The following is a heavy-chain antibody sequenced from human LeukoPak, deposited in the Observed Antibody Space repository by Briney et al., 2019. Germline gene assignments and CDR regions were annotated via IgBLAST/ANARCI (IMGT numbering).Heavy chain of an antibody. Sequence: GGSLRLSCEASGFTFSSYWMNWVRQAPGKGLEWVANIRQDGSEKRYVDSVKGRFSISRDNSKNTLYLQMNSLRAEDTAVYYCAKTRPLDSSSWSHGDYWGQGTLVTVSS. J-gene: IGHJ4*02. CDR3: AKTRPLDSSSWSHGDY. V-gene: IGHV3-7*03. D-gene: IGHD6-13*01. CDR1: GFTFSSYW. CDR2: IRQDGSEK.